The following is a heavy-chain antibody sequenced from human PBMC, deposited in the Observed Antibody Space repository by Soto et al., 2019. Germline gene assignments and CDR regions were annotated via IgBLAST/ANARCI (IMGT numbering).Heavy chain of an antibody. J-gene: IGHJ6*03. CDR2: IYYSGST. D-gene: IGHD6-13*01. V-gene: IGHV4-31*01. Sequence: QVQLQESGPGLVKPSQTLSLTCTVSGGSISSGGYYWSWIRQHPGKGLEWIGYIYYSGSTYYNPSLKSQVTISIDTSKNQFSLKLSSVTAADTAVYYCARAVEKYSSISPLYMDVWGKGTTVTVSS. CDR3: ARAVEKYSSISPLYMDV. CDR1: GGSISSGGYY.